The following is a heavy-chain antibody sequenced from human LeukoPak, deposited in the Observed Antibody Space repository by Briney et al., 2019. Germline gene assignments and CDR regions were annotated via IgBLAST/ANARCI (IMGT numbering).Heavy chain of an antibody. Sequence: PSQTLSLTCTISGGSIDGGGYYWTWMRQHPEKGLEWIGYIYRSGSTYYNPSLRGRLSLSVDTSENQFSLRLRSVTAADTAVYYCARGIGGYESSGYYYDNWGQGTLVTVSS. V-gene: IGHV4-31*03. CDR2: IYRSGST. J-gene: IGHJ4*02. CDR3: ARGIGGYESSGYYYDN. D-gene: IGHD3-22*01. CDR1: GGSIDGGGYY.